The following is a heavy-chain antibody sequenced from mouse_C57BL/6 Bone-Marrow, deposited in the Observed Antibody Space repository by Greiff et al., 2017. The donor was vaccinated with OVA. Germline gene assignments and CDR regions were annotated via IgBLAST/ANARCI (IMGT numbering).Heavy chain of an antibody. CDR1: GFTFSSYG. V-gene: IGHV5-6*01. CDR2: ISSGGSYT. CDR3: ARHGIYPFAY. D-gene: IGHD2-1*01. J-gene: IGHJ3*01. Sequence: VQLKESGGDLVKPGGSLKLSCAASGFTFSSYGMSWVRRTPDKRLEWVATISSGGSYTYYPDSVKGRFTISRDNAKNTLYLQMSSLKSEDTAMYYCARHGIYPFAYWGQGTLVTVSA.